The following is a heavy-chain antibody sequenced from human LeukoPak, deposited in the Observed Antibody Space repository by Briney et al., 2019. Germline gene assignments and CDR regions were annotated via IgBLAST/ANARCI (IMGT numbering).Heavy chain of an antibody. Sequence: SETLSLTCTVSGGSVSSGSYYWSWIRQPPGKGLEWIGYIYYSGSTNYNPSLKSRVTISVDTSKNQFSLKLSSVTAADTAVYYCARGGHDFWSGYSNWFDPWGQGTLVTVSS. V-gene: IGHV4-61*01. CDR3: ARGGHDFWSGYSNWFDP. J-gene: IGHJ5*02. D-gene: IGHD3-3*01. CDR1: GGSVSSGSYY. CDR2: IYYSGST.